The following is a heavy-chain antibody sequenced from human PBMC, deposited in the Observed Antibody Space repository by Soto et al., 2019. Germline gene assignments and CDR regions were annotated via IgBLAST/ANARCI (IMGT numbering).Heavy chain of an antibody. V-gene: IGHV1-46*01. J-gene: IGHJ3*02. CDR1: GYTFTSYY. D-gene: IGHD3-22*01. CDR2: INPSGGST. CDR3: ARGTTSLKYTYYYDSSEHGAFDI. Sequence: ASVKVSCKASGYTFTSYYMHWVRQAPGQGLEWMGIINPSGGSTSYAQKFQGRVTMTRDTSTSTVYMELSSLRSEDTAVYYCARGTTSLKYTYYYDSSEHGAFDIWGQGTMVTVS.